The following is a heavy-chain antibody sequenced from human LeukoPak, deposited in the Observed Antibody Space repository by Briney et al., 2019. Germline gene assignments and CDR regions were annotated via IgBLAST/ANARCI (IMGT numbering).Heavy chain of an antibody. CDR1: GYTFTSYG. D-gene: IGHD2-15*01. Sequence: ASVKVSCKASGYTFTSYGISWVRQAPGQGLEWMGWISAYNGDTNYAQKLQGRVTMTTDTSTSTAYMELRSLRSDDTAVYYCARDEVVVAATPGYNWLDPWGQGTLVTVSS. V-gene: IGHV1-18*01. J-gene: IGHJ5*02. CDR2: ISAYNGDT. CDR3: ARDEVVVAATPGYNWLDP.